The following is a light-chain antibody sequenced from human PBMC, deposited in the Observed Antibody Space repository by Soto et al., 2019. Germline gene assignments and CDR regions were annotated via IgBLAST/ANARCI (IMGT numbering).Light chain of an antibody. CDR1: NIGSKT. V-gene: IGLV3-21*04. CDR2: YDS. Sequence: SYELTQPPSVSVAPGKTARITSGGNNIGSKTVHWYQQKPGQAPVLVIYYDSDRPSGIPERFSGSNSGNTATLTISRVEGGDEADYYCQVWDSSSDHVVFGGGTKLTVL. J-gene: IGLJ2*01. CDR3: QVWDSSSDHVV.